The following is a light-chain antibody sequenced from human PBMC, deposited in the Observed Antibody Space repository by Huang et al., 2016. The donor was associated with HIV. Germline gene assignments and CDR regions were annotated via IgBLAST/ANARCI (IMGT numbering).Light chain of an antibody. V-gene: IGKV3-15*01. CDR2: DAS. CDR1: QSISSN. CDR3: QQYNNWPRT. Sequence: ERVMTQSPVTLSVSPGERATLSCRASQSISSNLAWYQQKPGQAPRLLIYDASTRATDIPARFSGSGSEIEFTLSINSLQSEDVAVYYCQQYNNWPRTFGLGTRLEIK. J-gene: IGKJ2*01.